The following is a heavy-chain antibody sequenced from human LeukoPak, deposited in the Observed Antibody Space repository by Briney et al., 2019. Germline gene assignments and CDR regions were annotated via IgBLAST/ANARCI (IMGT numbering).Heavy chain of an antibody. CDR3: ARARNLDILDY. V-gene: IGHV1-2*02. CDR2: INPNSGGT. Sequence: ASVKVSCKASGYTFTGYYMHWVRQAPGQGLEWMGWINPNSGGTNYAQKFQGRVTITRNTSISTAYMELSSLRSEDTAVYYCARARNLDILDYWGQGTLVTVSS. CDR1: GYTFTGYY. D-gene: IGHD1-14*01. J-gene: IGHJ4*02.